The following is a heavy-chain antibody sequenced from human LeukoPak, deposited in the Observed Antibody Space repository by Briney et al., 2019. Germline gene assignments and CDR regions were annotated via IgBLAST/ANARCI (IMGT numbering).Heavy chain of an antibody. V-gene: IGHV3-23*01. CDR1: GFTFSNAW. Sequence: PGGSLRLSCAASGFTFSNAWMSWVRQAPGKGLEWVSAISGSGGSTSYADSVKGRFTISRDNSEKMLYLQMNSLRAEDTALYYCVSHYYDDSAPDSWGQGTLVAVSS. CDR3: VSHYYDDSAPDS. CDR2: ISGSGGST. J-gene: IGHJ5*01. D-gene: IGHD3-22*01.